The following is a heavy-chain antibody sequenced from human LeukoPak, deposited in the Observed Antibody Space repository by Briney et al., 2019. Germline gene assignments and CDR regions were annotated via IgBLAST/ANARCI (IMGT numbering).Heavy chain of an antibody. D-gene: IGHD3-22*01. V-gene: IGHV4-34*01. CDR3: ASALQYYYDSSADPTLDY. J-gene: IGHJ4*02. CDR2: IYYSGRT. CDR1: GGSFSGYY. Sequence: SETLSLTCAVYGGSFSGYYWSWIRQPPGKGLEWIGSIYYSGRTYYNPSLKSRVTISEDTSKNQFSLKLSSVTAADTAVYYCASALQYYYDSSADPTLDYWGQGTLVTVSS.